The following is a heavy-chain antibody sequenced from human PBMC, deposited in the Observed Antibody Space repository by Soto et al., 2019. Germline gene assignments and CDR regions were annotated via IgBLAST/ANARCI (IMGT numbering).Heavy chain of an antibody. D-gene: IGHD3-16*01. CDR1: YSTIRRYA. Sequence: LRLSCAASYSTIRRYAMIWVRQAPVKGLEWVSGITGNSARIYYADSVKGRFSISRDNSKNTLYLQMDTLRAEDTAVYYCAKNGDFDYDAFDVWGQGTVVTVSS. V-gene: IGHV3-23*01. CDR2: ITGNSARI. CDR3: AKNGDFDYDAFDV. J-gene: IGHJ3*01.